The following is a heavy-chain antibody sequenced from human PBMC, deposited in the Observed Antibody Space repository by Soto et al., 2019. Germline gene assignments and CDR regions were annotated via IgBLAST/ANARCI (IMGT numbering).Heavy chain of an antibody. CDR3: ARHKIGKWLEG. Sequence: QLQLQESGPGLVKASETLSLMCTVSGGSISSSSYYWGWIRQPPGKGLEWIGSIYYSGSTYYNPSLKSRVAISVDTSKNQFSLKLSSVTAADTAVYYCARHKIGKWLEGWGQGTLVIVSS. D-gene: IGHD6-19*01. V-gene: IGHV4-39*01. CDR1: GGSISSSSYY. CDR2: IYYSGST. J-gene: IGHJ4*02.